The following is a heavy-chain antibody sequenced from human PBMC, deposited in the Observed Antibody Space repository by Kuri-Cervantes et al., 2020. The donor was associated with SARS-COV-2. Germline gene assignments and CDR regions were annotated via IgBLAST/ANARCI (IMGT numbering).Heavy chain of an antibody. CDR3: ARVRQNDFQAFDY. CDR1: GYTFTSYD. D-gene: IGHD3-3*01. Sequence: SVKVSCKASGYTFTSYDIRWMRQAPGQGLEWMGGIIPMFDSLNYAQKFQGRVTLTTDESTSTAYMELSSLTSEDTAVYYCARVRQNDFQAFDYWGQGTLVTVSS. CDR2: IIPMFDSL. J-gene: IGHJ4*02. V-gene: IGHV1-69*05.